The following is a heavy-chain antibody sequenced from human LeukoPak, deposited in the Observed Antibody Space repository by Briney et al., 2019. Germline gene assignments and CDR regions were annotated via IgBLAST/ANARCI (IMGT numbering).Heavy chain of an antibody. V-gene: IGHV4-38-2*02. CDR3: ARDSRRSRWNFDY. CDR2: IYHSGST. J-gene: IGHJ4*02. Sequence: PSETLSLTCTVSGYSISSGYYWGWIRQPPGKGLEWIGSIYHSGSTYYNPSLKSRVTISVDTSKNQFSLKLSSVTAADTAVYYCARDSRRSRWNFDYWGQGTLVTISS. D-gene: IGHD5-24*01. CDR1: GYSISSGYY.